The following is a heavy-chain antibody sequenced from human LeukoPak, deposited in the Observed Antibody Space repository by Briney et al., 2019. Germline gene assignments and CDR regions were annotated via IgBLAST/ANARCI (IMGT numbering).Heavy chain of an antibody. Sequence: GGSLRLSCAASGFTFSSYGMHWVRQAPGNGLEWVAFIRYDGSNKYYADSVKGRFTISRDNSKNTLYLQMNSLRAEDTAVYYCATRVYGSGSYSDYMDVWGKGTTVTISS. D-gene: IGHD3-10*01. CDR2: IRYDGSNK. J-gene: IGHJ6*03. V-gene: IGHV3-30*02. CDR1: GFTFSSYG. CDR3: ATRVYGSGSYSDYMDV.